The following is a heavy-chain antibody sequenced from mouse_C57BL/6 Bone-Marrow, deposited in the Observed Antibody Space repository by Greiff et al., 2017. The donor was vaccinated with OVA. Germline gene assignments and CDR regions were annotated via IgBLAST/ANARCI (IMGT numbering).Heavy chain of an antibody. CDR2: IDPANDNT. CDR1: GFNIKNTY. V-gene: IGHV14-3*01. Sequence: VQLQQSVAELVRPGASVKLSCTASGFNIKNTYMHWVKQRPEQGLEWIGRIDPANDNTTYAPKFQGKATLTADTSANTAYLQLSSLSSEDTAVYCCARGNFGSSFYAMDYWGQGTSVTGSS. CDR3: ARGNFGSSFYAMDY. D-gene: IGHD1-1*01. J-gene: IGHJ4*01.